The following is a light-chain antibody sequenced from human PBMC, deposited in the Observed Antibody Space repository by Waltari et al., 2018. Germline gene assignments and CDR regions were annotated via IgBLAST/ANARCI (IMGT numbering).Light chain of an antibody. CDR1: QSLTKRY. CDR2: GAS. CDR3: QQYGSSILYT. Sequence: RASQSLTKRYLAWYQQKPGQAPRLLIYGASSRAAGIPDRFSGSVSGTDFTLTISRLEPEDFAVYYCQQYGSSILYTFGQGTKLEIK. V-gene: IGKV3-20*01. J-gene: IGKJ2*01.